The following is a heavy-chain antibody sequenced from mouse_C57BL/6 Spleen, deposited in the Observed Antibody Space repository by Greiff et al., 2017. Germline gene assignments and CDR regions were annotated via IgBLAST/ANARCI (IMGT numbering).Heavy chain of an antibody. J-gene: IGHJ2*01. Sequence: EVQVVESEGGLVQPGSSMKLSCTASGFTFSDYYMAWVRQVPEKGLEWVANINYDGSSTYYLDSLKSRFIISRDNAKNILYLQMSSLKSEDTATYYCARDRGTVPYYFDYWGQGTTLTVSS. V-gene: IGHV5-16*01. CDR2: INYDGSST. D-gene: IGHD3-1*01. CDR3: ARDRGTVPYYFDY. CDR1: GFTFSDYY.